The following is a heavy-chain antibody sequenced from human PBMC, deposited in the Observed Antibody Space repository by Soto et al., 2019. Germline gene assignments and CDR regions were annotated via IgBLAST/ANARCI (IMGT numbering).Heavy chain of an antibody. Sequence: AGGSLRLSCAASGFTFSRYAMSWVRQAPGKGLEWVSSISGSDGTTYYAGSVKGRFTISRDNPKNTLYLQMNSLRAEDTALYYCAKGFQKHLVWGWNYYYYGMDVWGQGTTVTVSS. CDR1: GFTFSRYA. J-gene: IGHJ6*02. V-gene: IGHV3-23*01. CDR2: ISGSDGTT. D-gene: IGHD3-16*01. CDR3: AKGFQKHLVWGWNYYYYGMDV.